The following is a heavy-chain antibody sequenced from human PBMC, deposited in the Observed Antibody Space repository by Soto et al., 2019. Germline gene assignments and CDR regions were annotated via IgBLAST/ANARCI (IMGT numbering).Heavy chain of an antibody. D-gene: IGHD3-10*01. V-gene: IGHV4-61*01. CDR3: TRSRSF. CDR2: MYNNGKT. CDR1: GGSVSSGNYN. Sequence: SETLSLTCTVSGGSVSSGNYNWTWIRQSPGKGLEWIGYMYNNGKTDYNPSLKSRVTISVDTSKNQFSLKLSSVTAADTAVYYCTRSRSFWGQGTLVTVSS. J-gene: IGHJ4*02.